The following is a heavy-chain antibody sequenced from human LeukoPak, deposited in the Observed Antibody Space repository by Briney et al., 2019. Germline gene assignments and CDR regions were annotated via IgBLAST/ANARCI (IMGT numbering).Heavy chain of an antibody. CDR3: AKSLGGYGNFDY. Sequence: GGSLRLSCVASGLTFSDHYMSWIRQAPGKGLEWVSTVSGGDGITYYADSVKGRFTISRDISKSTVYMQMNSLRAEDTAVYYCAKSLGGYGNFDYWGQGTLVTVSS. V-gene: IGHV3-23*01. CDR2: VSGGDGIT. D-gene: IGHD5-18*01. CDR1: GLTFSDHY. J-gene: IGHJ4*02.